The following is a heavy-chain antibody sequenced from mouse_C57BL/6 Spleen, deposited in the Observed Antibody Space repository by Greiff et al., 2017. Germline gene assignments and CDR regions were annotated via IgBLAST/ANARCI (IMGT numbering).Heavy chain of an antibody. CDR2: ISDGGSST. D-gene: IGHD2-3*01. Sequence: EVKLVASGGGLVKPGGSLKLSCAASGFTFSSYAMSWVRQTPEKRLEWVATISDGGSSTNYPANVKGRFTISRDNAKNNLYLQMSHLKSEDTAMYYCARDDIDGHLDYWGQGTTLTVSS. V-gene: IGHV5-4*01. CDR1: GFTFSSYA. J-gene: IGHJ2*01. CDR3: ARDDIDGHLDY.